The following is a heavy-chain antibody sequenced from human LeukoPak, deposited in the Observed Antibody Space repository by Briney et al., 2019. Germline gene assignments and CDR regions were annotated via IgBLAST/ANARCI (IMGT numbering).Heavy chain of an antibody. CDR3: AKGSPSHNWNDDAFDI. CDR1: GFTFSSYA. D-gene: IGHD1-1*01. Sequence: GGSLRLSCAASGFTFSSYAMSWVRQAPGKGLEWVSAISGSGGSTYSADSVKGRFAISRDNSKNTLYLQMNSLRAEDTAVYYCAKGSPSHNWNDDAFDIWGQGTMVTVSS. J-gene: IGHJ3*02. CDR2: ISGSGGST. V-gene: IGHV3-23*01.